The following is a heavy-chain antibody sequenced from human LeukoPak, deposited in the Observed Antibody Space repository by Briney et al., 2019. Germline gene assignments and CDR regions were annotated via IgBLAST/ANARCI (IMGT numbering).Heavy chain of an antibody. Sequence: GGSLRLSCAASGFTFSSYAMHWVRQAPGKGLEWVAVISYDGSNKYYADSVKGRFTISRDNAKNSLFLQMNSLRVEDTALYYCAKDLGGSATTVWGQGTLVTVSS. CDR2: ISYDGSNK. D-gene: IGHD2-2*01. V-gene: IGHV3-30*04. CDR3: AKDLGGSATTV. J-gene: IGHJ4*02. CDR1: GFTFSSYA.